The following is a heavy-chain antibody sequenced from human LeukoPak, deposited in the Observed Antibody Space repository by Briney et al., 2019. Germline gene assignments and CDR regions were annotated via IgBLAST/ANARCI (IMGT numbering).Heavy chain of an antibody. V-gene: IGHV4-59*01. J-gene: IGHJ4*02. CDR2: ISYTGNT. Sequence: PSETLSLTCAVSGGSIRSYFWSWMRQPPGKGLEWIGYISYTGNTNSNPSLNSRVTISVDTSKNQFSLKLTSVTAADTAVYFCARADSGYYHFDYWGQGTLVTVSS. CDR3: ARADSGYYHFDY. D-gene: IGHD5-12*01. CDR1: GGSIRSYF.